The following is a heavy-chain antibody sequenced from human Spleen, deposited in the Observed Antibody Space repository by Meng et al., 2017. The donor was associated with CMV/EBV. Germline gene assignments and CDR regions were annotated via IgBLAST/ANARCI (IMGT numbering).Heavy chain of an antibody. CDR1: GGSFSGYY. D-gene: IGHD6-6*01. Sequence: SQTLSLTCAVYGGSFSGYYWSWIRQPPGKGLEWIGEINHSGSTNYNPSLKSRVTISVDTSKNQFSLKLSSVTAADTAVYYCARAGIAARQPNFDYWGQGTLVTVSS. J-gene: IGHJ4*02. V-gene: IGHV4-34*01. CDR3: ARAGIAARQPNFDY. CDR2: INHSGST.